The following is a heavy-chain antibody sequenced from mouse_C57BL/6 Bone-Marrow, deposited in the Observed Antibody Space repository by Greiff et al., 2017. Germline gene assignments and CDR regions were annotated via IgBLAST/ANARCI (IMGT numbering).Heavy chain of an antibody. CDR1: GFTFSDYG. CDR2: ISNLAYSI. V-gene: IGHV5-15*01. J-gene: IGHJ4*01. Sequence: EVKLMESGGGLVQPGGSLKLSCAASGFTFSDYGMAWVRQAPRQGPEWVAFISNLAYSIYYADTVTGRFTISRENAKNTLYLEMSSLRSEDTAMYYCARGYGSDYAMDYWGQGTSVTVSS. D-gene: IGHD1-1*01. CDR3: ARGYGSDYAMDY.